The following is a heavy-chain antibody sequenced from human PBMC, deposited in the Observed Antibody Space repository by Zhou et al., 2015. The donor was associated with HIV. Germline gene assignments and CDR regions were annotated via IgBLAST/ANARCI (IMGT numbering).Heavy chain of an antibody. D-gene: IGHD3-22*01. CDR1: GGTFSSYA. Sequence: QVQLVQSGAEVKEPGSSVKVSCKASGGTFSSYAISWVRQAPGQGLEWMGGIIPIFGTANYAQKFQGRVTITADESTGTAYMELSSLRSEDTAVYYCARDYYDSRPPLAFDIWGQGTMVTVSS. CDR2: IIPIFGTA. CDR3: ARDYYDSRPPLAFDI. J-gene: IGHJ3*02. V-gene: IGHV1-69*01.